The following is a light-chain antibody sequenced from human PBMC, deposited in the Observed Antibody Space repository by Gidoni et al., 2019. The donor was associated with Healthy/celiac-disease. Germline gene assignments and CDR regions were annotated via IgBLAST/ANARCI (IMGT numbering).Light chain of an antibody. V-gene: IGKV1-39*01. CDR2: AAS. CDR3: QQSYSTSWT. Sequence: DIQMTQPPSSLSASVGDRVTIPCRASQSISSYLNWYQQKPGKAPKLLIYAASSLQSGVPSRFSGSGSGTDFTLTISSLQPEDFATYYCQQSYSTSWTFGQGTKVEIK. J-gene: IGKJ1*01. CDR1: QSISSY.